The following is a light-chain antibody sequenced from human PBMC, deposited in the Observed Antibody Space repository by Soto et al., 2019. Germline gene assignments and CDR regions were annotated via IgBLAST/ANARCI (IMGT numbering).Light chain of an antibody. CDR3: QQYKTYWD. Sequence: DIQMTQSPSTLSASVGDRVTITCRASQSINSWLAWYQQKPGKAPTLLIYKASTLESGVPSRFSGSGSGTEFTLIISSLKPDDFATYYCQQYKTYWDFGPGTKVDIK. V-gene: IGKV1-5*03. CDR1: QSINSW. J-gene: IGKJ3*01. CDR2: KAS.